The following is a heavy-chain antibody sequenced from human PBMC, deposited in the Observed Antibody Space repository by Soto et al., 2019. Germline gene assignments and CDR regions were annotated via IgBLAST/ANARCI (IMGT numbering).Heavy chain of an antibody. CDR1: GFTFDDYA. D-gene: IGHD5-18*01. J-gene: IGHJ6*02. V-gene: IGHV3-9*01. Sequence: GGSLRLSCAASGFTFDDYAMHWVRQAPGKGLEWVSGISWNSGSIGYADSVKGRFTISRDNAKNSLYLQMNSLRAEDTALYYCAKGGRNRGYSYGPQQDGMDVWGQGTTVTVSS. CDR3: AKGGRNRGYSYGPQQDGMDV. CDR2: ISWNSGSI.